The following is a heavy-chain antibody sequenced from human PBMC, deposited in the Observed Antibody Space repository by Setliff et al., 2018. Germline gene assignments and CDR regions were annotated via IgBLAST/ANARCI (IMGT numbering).Heavy chain of an antibody. D-gene: IGHD2-21*02. CDR1: GFTFSSYW. J-gene: IGHJ6*02. V-gene: IGHV3-74*01. Sequence: GGSLRLSCAASGFTFSSYWMHWVRQAPGKGLVWVSRINSDGSSTSYADSVKGRFTISRDNAKNSLYLQMNSLRAEDTAVYYCARNWVTAQHYYYGMDVWGQGTTVTSP. CDR2: INSDGSST. CDR3: ARNWVTAQHYYYGMDV.